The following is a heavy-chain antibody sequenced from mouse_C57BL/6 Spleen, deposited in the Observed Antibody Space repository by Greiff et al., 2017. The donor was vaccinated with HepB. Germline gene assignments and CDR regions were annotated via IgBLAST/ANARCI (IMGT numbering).Heavy chain of an antibody. Sequence: DVKLVESGGDLVKPGGSLKLSCAASGFTFSSYGMSWVRQTPDKRLEWVATISSGGSYTYYPDSVKGRFTISRDNAKNTLYLQMSSLKSEDTAMYYCARQTAQAMGFAYWGQGTLVTVSA. D-gene: IGHD3-2*02. CDR2: ISSGGSYT. CDR1: GFTFSSYG. V-gene: IGHV5-6*02. CDR3: ARQTAQAMGFAY. J-gene: IGHJ3*01.